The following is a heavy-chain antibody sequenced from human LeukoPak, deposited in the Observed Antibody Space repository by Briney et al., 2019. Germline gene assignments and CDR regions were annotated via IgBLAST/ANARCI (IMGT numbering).Heavy chain of an antibody. Sequence: PSETLSLTCTVSGGSISSTSYYWGWIRQPPGKGLEWIGSIYYRGTTYYNPSLKSRVTISVDTSKNQFSLRLTSVTAADTAVYFCAREGDGFDWFVDNWGQGTLVTVSS. V-gene: IGHV4-39*02. J-gene: IGHJ4*02. D-gene: IGHD3-9*01. CDR3: AREGDGFDWFVDN. CDR2: IYYRGTT. CDR1: GGSISSTSYY.